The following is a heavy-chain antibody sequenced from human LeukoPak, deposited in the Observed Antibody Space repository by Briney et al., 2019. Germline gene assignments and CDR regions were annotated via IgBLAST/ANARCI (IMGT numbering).Heavy chain of an antibody. CDR2: IRYDGSNK. Sequence: GGSLRLSCAASGFTFSSYGMHWVRQAPGKGLEWVAFIRYDGSNKYYADSVKGRFTISRDNSKNTLYLQMNSLRAEDTAAYYCAKDLGYSSSYNITLLDYWGQGTLVTVSS. V-gene: IGHV3-30*02. CDR3: AKDLGYSSSYNITLLDY. CDR1: GFTFSSYG. D-gene: IGHD6-6*01. J-gene: IGHJ4*02.